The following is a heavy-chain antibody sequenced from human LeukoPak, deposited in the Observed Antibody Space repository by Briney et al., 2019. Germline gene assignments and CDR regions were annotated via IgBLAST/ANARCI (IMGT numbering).Heavy chain of an antibody. CDR3: AREYGKMVQMARGFDY. J-gene: IGHJ4*02. V-gene: IGHV4-39*07. CDR1: GGSISSSSYY. D-gene: IGHD3-10*01. CDR2: IYYSGST. Sequence: SETLSLTCTVSGGSISSSSYYWGWIRQPPGKGLEWIGSIYYSGSTYYNPSLKSRVTISVDTSKNQFSLKLSSVTAADTAVYYCAREYGKMVQMARGFDYWGQGTLVTVSS.